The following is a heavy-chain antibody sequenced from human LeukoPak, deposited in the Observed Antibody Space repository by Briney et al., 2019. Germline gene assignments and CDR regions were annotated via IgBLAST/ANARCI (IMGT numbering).Heavy chain of an antibody. Sequence: SETLSLTCTVSGGSISSYYWSWIRQPPGKGLEWIGYIHYSGSTNYNPSLKSRVTISVDTSKNQFSLKLSSVTAADTAVYYCARHYYDSGGYYGSGYYYYGMDVWGQGTTVTVSS. J-gene: IGHJ6*02. D-gene: IGHD3-22*01. CDR3: ARHYYDSGGYYGSGYYYYGMDV. CDR1: GGSISSYY. CDR2: IHYSGST. V-gene: IGHV4-59*08.